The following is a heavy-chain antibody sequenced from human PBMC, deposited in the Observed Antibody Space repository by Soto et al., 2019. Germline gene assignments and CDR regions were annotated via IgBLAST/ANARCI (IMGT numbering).Heavy chain of an antibody. Sequence: EVQLLESGGDLVRPGGSLRLSCAASGFTFSNYDLSWVRQAPGKGLEWVSSISHSGASKYYADSVKGRFAISRDNSKNTLSLQMTSLRADDTAVYFCAPHSYCSSTACYEDYWGQGTLVTVSS. J-gene: IGHJ4*02. CDR1: GFTFSNYD. V-gene: IGHV3-23*01. CDR3: APHSYCSSTACYEDY. D-gene: IGHD2-2*01. CDR2: ISHSGASK.